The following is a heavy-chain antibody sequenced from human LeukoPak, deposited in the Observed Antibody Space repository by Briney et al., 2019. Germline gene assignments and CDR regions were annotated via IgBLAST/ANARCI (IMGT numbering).Heavy chain of an antibody. D-gene: IGHD3-16*01. Sequence: QTSETLSLTCAVYGGSFSGYYWSWIRQPPGKGLEWVSAISGSGGSTYYADSVKGRFTISRDNSKNTLYLQMNSLRAEDTAVYYCAKDLLFSLIRGTSDPWGQGTLVTVSS. CDR1: GGSFSGYY. CDR3: AKDLLFSLIRGTSDP. CDR2: ISGSGGST. V-gene: IGHV3-23*01. J-gene: IGHJ5*02.